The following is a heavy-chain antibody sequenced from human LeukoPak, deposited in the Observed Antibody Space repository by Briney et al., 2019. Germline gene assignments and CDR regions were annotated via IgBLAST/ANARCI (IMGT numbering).Heavy chain of an antibody. CDR3: ARLCDELAVADD. CDR2: INHSGST. CDR1: GGSFSGYY. Sequence: SETLSLTCAVYGGSFSGYYWSWIRQPPGKGLEWIGEINHSGSTNYNPSLKSRVTISVDTSKNQFSLKLSSVTAADTAVYYCARLCDELAVADDWGQGTLVTVSS. V-gene: IGHV4-34*01. D-gene: IGHD6-19*01. J-gene: IGHJ4*02.